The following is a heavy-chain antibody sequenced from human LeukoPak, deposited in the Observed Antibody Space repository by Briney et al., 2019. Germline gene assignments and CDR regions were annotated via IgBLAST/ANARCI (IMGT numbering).Heavy chain of an antibody. CDR2: ISGSDGRT. J-gene: IGHJ4*02. CDR1: GFTFNRCW. D-gene: IGHD2-8*01. Sequence: GGSLRLSCVVSGFTFNRCWMNWVRQAPGKGLEWVSTISGSDGRTDYADSVKGRFTISRDNSRNTVYLQMNSLSAEDTAVYSCARVGCSNVACLPDRRDFDHWGQGTLVTVSS. CDR3: ARVGCSNVACLPDRRDFDH. V-gene: IGHV3-23*01.